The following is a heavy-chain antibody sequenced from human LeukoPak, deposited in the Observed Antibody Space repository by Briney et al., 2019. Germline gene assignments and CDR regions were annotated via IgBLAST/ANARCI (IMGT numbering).Heavy chain of an antibody. Sequence: ASVKVSCKASGYTFTTYAMNRVRQAPGQGLQYMGWINTNTGNPTYAQGFTGRFVFSLDTSVSTAYLQISSLKAEDTAVYYCARDYYFDYWGQGTLVTVSS. CDR2: INTNTGNP. CDR3: ARDYYFDY. V-gene: IGHV7-4-1*02. J-gene: IGHJ4*02. CDR1: GYTFTTYA.